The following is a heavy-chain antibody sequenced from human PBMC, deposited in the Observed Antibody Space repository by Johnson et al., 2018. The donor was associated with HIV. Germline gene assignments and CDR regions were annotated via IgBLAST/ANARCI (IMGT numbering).Heavy chain of an antibody. D-gene: IGHD3-22*01. CDR1: RFTFDDYA. Sequence: VLLVESGGVVVQPGGSLRLSCETSRFTFDDYAMHWVRQAPGKGLEWVSLINWDGDSTYYADSVKGRFTISRDNSKNSLYLQMNSLRVEDTARYYCARGRMWGWLSGDGCDIWGQGTMVTVSS. J-gene: IGHJ3*02. CDR3: ARGRMWGWLSGDGCDI. V-gene: IGHV3-43D*03. CDR2: INWDGDST.